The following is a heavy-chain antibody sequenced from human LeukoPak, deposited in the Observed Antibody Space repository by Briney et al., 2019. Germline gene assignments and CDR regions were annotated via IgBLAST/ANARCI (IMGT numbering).Heavy chain of an antibody. D-gene: IGHD2-21*01. V-gene: IGHV4-39*07. Sequence: PSETLSLTCSVSGGSINSSSYFWGWIRQPPGKELEWIGSIYYSGSTYYNPSLKSRVTISVDTSKNQFSLKLSSVTAADTAVYYCARGIEEFDPWGQGTLVTVSS. J-gene: IGHJ5*02. CDR1: GGSINSSSYF. CDR3: ARGIEEFDP. CDR2: IYYSGST.